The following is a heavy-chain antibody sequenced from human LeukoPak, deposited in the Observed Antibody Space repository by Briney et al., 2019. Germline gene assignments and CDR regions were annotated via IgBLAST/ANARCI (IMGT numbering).Heavy chain of an antibody. D-gene: IGHD3-10*02. CDR1: GFTFSSYE. V-gene: IGHV3-48*03. Sequence: PGGSLRLSCAASGFTFSSYEMNWVRQAPGKGLEWVSYISSSGSTIYYAGSVKGRFTISRDNAKNSLYLQMNSLRAEDTAVYYCAELGITMIGGVWGKGITVTISS. CDR2: ISSSGSTI. CDR3: AELGITMIGGV. J-gene: IGHJ6*04.